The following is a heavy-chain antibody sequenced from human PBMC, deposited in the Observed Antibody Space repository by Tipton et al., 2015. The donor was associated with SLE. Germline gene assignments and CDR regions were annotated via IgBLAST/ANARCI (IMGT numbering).Heavy chain of an antibody. D-gene: IGHD2-21*01. CDR1: GLRVNAEY. CDR3: AKGGDFGTFVF. J-gene: IGHJ4*01. Sequence: SLRLSCAASGLRVNAEYMNWVRQAPGKGLEWVSVIYHTGRTYYADSVKGRFTISRDISKNTLSLQMNSLRAEDTAVYYCAKGGDFGTFVFWGQGALVTVSP. V-gene: IGHV3-53*01. CDR2: IYHTGRT.